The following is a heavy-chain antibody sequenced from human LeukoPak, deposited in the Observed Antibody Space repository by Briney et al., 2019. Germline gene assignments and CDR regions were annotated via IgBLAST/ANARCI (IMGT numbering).Heavy chain of an antibody. CDR2: ISYDGSNK. CDR1: GFTFSGYG. V-gene: IGHV3-30*18. Sequence: GGSLRLSCAASGFTFSGYGMHWVRQAPGKGLEWVAVISYDGSNKYYADFVKGRFTISRDNSKNTLYLQMNSLRAEDTAVYYCAKKGRVYYYDSWTFDYWGQGTLVTVSS. CDR3: AKKGRVYYYDSWTFDY. J-gene: IGHJ4*02. D-gene: IGHD3-22*01.